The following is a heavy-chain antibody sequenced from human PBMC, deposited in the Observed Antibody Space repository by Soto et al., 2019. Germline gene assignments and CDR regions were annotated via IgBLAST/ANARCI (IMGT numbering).Heavy chain of an antibody. CDR3: ASTTIFGVVIIGDYYYYGMDV. D-gene: IGHD3-3*01. J-gene: IGHJ6*02. CDR2: IIPIFGTA. V-gene: IGHV1-69*13. Sequence: SVKVSCKASGGTFSSYAISWVRQAPGQGLEWMGGIIPIFGTANYAQKFQGRVTITADESTSTAYMELSSLRSEDTAVYYCASTTIFGVVIIGDYYYYGMDVWGQGTTVTVSS. CDR1: GGTFSSYA.